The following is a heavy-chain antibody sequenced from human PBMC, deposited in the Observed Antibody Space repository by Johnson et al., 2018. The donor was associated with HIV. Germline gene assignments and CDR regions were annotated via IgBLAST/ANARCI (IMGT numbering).Heavy chain of an antibody. CDR3: ASTIDIVPTGRSYDAFDI. D-gene: IGHD5-12*01. J-gene: IGHJ3*02. Sequence: VQLVESGGGLVQPGGSLRLSCAASGFTFSNYAMGWVRQAPGKGLEWVSSISGSGGAVYFADSVKGRFTISRDNSKNTMYLQMNSLTPEDTAVYYCASTIDIVPTGRSYDAFDIWGQGTLVTVSS. V-gene: IGHV3-23*04. CDR2: ISGSGGAV. CDR1: GFTFSNYA.